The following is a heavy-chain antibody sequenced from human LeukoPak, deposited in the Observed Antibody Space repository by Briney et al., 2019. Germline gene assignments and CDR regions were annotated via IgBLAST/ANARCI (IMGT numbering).Heavy chain of an antibody. D-gene: IGHD5-12*01. CDR2: IKQDGSEK. V-gene: IGHV3-7*01. Sequence: GGSLRLSCAASGFTFSNYAVSWVRQAPGKGLEWVANIKQDGSEKYYVDSVKGRFTISRDNAKNSLYLQMNSLRAEDTAVYYCARVDVGYDYITIYYYYYMDVWGKGTTVTVSS. J-gene: IGHJ6*03. CDR3: ARVDVGYDYITIYYYYYMDV. CDR1: GFTFSNYA.